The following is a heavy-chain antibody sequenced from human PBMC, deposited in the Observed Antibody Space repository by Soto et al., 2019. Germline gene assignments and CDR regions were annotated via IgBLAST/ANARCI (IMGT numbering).Heavy chain of an antibody. D-gene: IGHD2-15*01. V-gene: IGHV3-9*01. CDR3: AKGARVVAANLYNWFDP. CDR1: GFTFDDYA. J-gene: IGHJ5*02. Sequence: EVQLVESGGGLVQPGRSLRLSCAASGFTFDDYAMHWVRQAPGKGLEWVSGISWNSGSIGYADSVKDRFTISRDNAKNSLYRQMNSLTAEDTALYYCAKGARVVAANLYNWFDPWGQGTLVTVSS. CDR2: ISWNSGSI.